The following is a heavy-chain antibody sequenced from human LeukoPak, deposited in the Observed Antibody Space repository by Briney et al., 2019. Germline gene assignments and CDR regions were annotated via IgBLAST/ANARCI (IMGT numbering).Heavy chain of an antibody. V-gene: IGHV4-39*01. CDR3: ARLRATLTVVVTLFDS. D-gene: IGHD3-22*01. J-gene: IGHJ4*02. CDR1: GGSISSGPYY. Sequence: PSETLSLTCAVSGGSISSGPYYWGWVRQPPGKGLEWIGSMYYSGDTYYKPSLQSRVTISRDPSKNQFSPKLSSVTAADTAVYYCARLRATLTVVVTLFDSWGQGTLVTVSS. CDR2: MYYSGDT.